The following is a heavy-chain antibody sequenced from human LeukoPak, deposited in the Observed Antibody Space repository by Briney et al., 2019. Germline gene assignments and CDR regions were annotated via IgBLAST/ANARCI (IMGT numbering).Heavy chain of an antibody. CDR3: ARPVPSRLGWFDP. J-gene: IGHJ5*02. CDR1: GGSFSGYY. D-gene: IGHD1-1*01. Sequence: SETMSLTCAVYGGSFSGYYWSWIRQPPGKGLEWIGSIYYSGSTYYNPSLKSRVTISVDTSKNQFSLKLTSVTAADTAVYYCARPVPSRLGWFDPWGPGTLVTVSS. CDR2: IYYSGST. V-gene: IGHV4-34*01.